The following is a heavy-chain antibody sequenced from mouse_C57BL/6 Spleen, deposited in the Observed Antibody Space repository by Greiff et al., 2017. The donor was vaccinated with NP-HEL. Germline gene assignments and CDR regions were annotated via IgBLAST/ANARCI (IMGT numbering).Heavy chain of an antibody. CDR2: IYPGDGDT. Sequence: VKLMESGAELVKPGASVKISCKASGYAFSSYWMNWVKQRPGQGLEWIGQIYPGDGDTNYNGKFKGKATLTADQSSSTAYMQLSSLTSEDAAVYFCARGGYDYPFAYWGQGTLVTVSA. CDR3: ARGGYDYPFAY. V-gene: IGHV1-80*01. CDR1: GYAFSSYW. J-gene: IGHJ3*01. D-gene: IGHD2-4*01.